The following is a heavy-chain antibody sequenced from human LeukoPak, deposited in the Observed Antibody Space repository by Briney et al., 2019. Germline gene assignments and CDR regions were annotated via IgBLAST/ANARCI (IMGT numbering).Heavy chain of an antibody. J-gene: IGHJ6*03. V-gene: IGHV3-30*02. CDR1: GFTFSSYG. D-gene: IGHD3-3*01. Sequence: SGGSLRLSCAASGFTFSSYGMHWVRQAPGKGPEWVAFIRYDGSNKYYADSVKGRFTISRDNSKNTLYLQMNSLRAEDTAVYYCAKDTTYYDFWSGYYYYYYYMDVWGKGTAVTVSS. CDR2: IRYDGSNK. CDR3: AKDTTYYDFWSGYYYYYYYMDV.